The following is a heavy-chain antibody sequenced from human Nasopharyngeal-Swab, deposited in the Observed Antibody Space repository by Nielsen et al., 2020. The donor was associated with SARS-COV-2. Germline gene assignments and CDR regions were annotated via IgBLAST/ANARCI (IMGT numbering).Heavy chain of an antibody. CDR3: ARTILSSSPEEGFDY. V-gene: IGHV3-11*04. J-gene: IGHJ4*02. D-gene: IGHD6-6*01. Sequence: WIRQPPGKGLEWVSYISSSGSTIYYADSVKGRFTISRDNAKNSLYLQMNSLRAEDTAVYYCARTILSSSPEEGFDYWGQGTLVTVSS. CDR2: ISSSGSTI.